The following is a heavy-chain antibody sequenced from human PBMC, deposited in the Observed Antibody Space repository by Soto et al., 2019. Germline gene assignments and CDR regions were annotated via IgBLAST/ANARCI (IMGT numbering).Heavy chain of an antibody. Sequence: SVQVSCKASGGTFSSYAISWVRQAPGEGLEWMGGIIPIFGTANYAQKFQGRVTITADESTSTAYMELSSLRSEDTAVYYCARDSFRYIRQGALYDFWSGYYNYCDYWGQGTLVTVSS. CDR1: GGTFSSYA. CDR3: ARDSFRYIRQGALYDFWSGYYNYCDY. J-gene: IGHJ4*02. D-gene: IGHD3-3*01. CDR2: IIPIFGTA. V-gene: IGHV1-69*13.